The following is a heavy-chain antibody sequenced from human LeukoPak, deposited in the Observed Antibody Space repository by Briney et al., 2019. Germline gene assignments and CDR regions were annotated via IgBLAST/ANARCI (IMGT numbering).Heavy chain of an antibody. J-gene: IGHJ4*02. CDR2: INPIFGTA. V-gene: IGHV1-69*13. D-gene: IGHD3-10*01. CDR3: ALTMVRGVIITPLGY. CDR1: RDTFSSYA. Sequence: ASVKVSCKASRDTFSSYAISWVRQAPGQGLEWMRGINPIFGTANYAQKFQGRVTITADESTSTAYMELSSLRSEDTAVYYCALTMVRGVIITPLGYWGQGTLVTVSS.